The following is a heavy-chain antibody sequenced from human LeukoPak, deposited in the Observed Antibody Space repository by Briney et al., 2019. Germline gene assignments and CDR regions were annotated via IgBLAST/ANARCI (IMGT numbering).Heavy chain of an antibody. CDR3: ARVKGIGDTFDY. CDR2: ISGSGETT. CDR1: GFTFGNYA. J-gene: IGHJ4*02. Sequence: PGGSLRLSCVVSGFTFGNYAMTWVRQAPGKGLEWVSSISGSGETTYYADSVKGRFTISRDVSKNTLYLQMNSLRAEDTAVYYCARVKGIGDTFDYWGQGTLVTVSS. V-gene: IGHV3-23*01. D-gene: IGHD2-21*01.